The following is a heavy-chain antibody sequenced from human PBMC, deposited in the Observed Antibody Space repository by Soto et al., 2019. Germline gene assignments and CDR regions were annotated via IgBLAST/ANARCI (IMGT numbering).Heavy chain of an antibody. CDR3: ARDQIFYGSGSYYLSYYYYGMDV. Sequence: GGSLRLSCAASGFTFSSYAMHWVRQAPGKGLEWVAVISYDGSNKYYADSVKGRFTISRDNSKNTLYLQMNSLRAEDTAVYYCARDQIFYGSGSYYLSYYYYGMDVWGQGTTVTVSS. CDR2: ISYDGSNK. V-gene: IGHV3-30-3*01. D-gene: IGHD3-10*01. J-gene: IGHJ6*02. CDR1: GFTFSSYA.